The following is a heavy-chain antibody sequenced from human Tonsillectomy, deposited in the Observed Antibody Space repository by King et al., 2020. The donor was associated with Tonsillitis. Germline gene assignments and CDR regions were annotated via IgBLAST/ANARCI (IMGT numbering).Heavy chain of an antibody. J-gene: IGHJ6*02. V-gene: IGHV3-33*01. D-gene: IGHD2-2*01. Sequence: VQLVESGGGVVQPGRSLRLSCAASGFTFSSYGMHWVRQAPGKGLEWVAVIWYDGSNKYYADSVKGRFTISRDNSKNTLYLQMNSLRAEDTAVYYCARRYCSSTSCPGTYYGMDVWGQGTTVTVSS. CDR3: ARRYCSSTSCPGTYYGMDV. CDR1: GFTFSSYG. CDR2: IWYDGSNK.